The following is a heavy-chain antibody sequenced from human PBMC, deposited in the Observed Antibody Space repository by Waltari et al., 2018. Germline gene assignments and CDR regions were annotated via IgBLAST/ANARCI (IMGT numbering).Heavy chain of an antibody. Sequence: QVQLQESGPGLVKPSEPLSPPCPVSGGSCRGYYWRWSRQPPGKELEWIGYIYDTGSTNYNPSLKSRVTISVDTSRNQFSLKLKSVTAADTAVYYCAKNGWSPFDPWGQGILVTVSS. CDR3: AKNGWSPFDP. D-gene: IGHD2-15*01. CDR1: GGSCRGYY. V-gene: IGHV4-4*09. CDR2: IYDTGST. J-gene: IGHJ5*02.